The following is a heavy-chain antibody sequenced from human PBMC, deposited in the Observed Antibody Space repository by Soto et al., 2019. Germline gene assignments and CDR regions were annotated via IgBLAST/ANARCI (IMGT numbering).Heavy chain of an antibody. V-gene: IGHV3-21*01. Sequence: EVQLVESGGGLVNPGGSLRLSCAAAGFTFSNYNMNWVRQAPGKGLEWVSSLSSSSSDISYADSLEGRFTISRDNAKNSLFLQMISLRAEDTAVYFCARRSARAFDNWGQVTMVTVSS. J-gene: IGHJ3*02. CDR1: GFTFSNYN. CDR2: LSSSSSDI. CDR3: ARRSARAFDN.